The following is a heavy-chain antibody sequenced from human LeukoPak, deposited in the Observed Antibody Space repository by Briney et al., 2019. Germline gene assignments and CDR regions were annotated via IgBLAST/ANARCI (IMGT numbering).Heavy chain of an antibody. J-gene: IGHJ4*02. CDR1: GGSISSSSYY. CDR2: IYYSGST. D-gene: IGHD3-3*01. Sequence: SETLSLTCTVSGGSISSSSYYWGWIRQPPGKGLEWIGSIYYSGSTYYNPSLKSRVTISVDTSKNQFSLKLSSVTAADTAVYYCAYDFWSGSFDHWGQGTLVTVSS. CDR3: AYDFWSGSFDH. V-gene: IGHV4-39*01.